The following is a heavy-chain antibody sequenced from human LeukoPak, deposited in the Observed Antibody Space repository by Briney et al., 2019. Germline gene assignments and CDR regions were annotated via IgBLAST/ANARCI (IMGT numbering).Heavy chain of an antibody. CDR3: ARAARDYDFWSGFIEGPGSWFDP. D-gene: IGHD3-3*01. V-gene: IGHV1-18*01. CDR1: GYTFTSYG. J-gene: IGHJ5*02. CDR2: ISAYNGNT. Sequence: GASVKVSCKASGYTFTSYGISWVRQAPGQGLAWMGWISAYNGNTNYAQKLQGRVTMTTDTSTSTAYMELRSLRSDDTAVYYCARAARDYDFWSGFIEGPGSWFDPWGQGTLVTVSS.